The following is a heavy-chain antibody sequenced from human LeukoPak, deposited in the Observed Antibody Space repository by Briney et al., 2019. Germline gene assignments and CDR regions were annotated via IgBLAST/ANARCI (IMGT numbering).Heavy chain of an antibody. V-gene: IGHV3-7*01. CDR3: AREPFWSGYYSNLHFDY. D-gene: IGHD3-3*01. CDR1: GFTFSSYW. Sequence: GGSLRLSCAASGFTFSSYWMSWVRQAPGKGLEWVANIKQDGSEKCYVDSVKGRFTISRDNAKNSLYLQMNSLRAEDTAVYYCAREPFWSGYYSNLHFDYWGQGTLVTVSS. J-gene: IGHJ4*02. CDR2: IKQDGSEK.